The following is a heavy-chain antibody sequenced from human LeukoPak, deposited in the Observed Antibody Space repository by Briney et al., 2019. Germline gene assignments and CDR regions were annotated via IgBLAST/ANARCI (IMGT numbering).Heavy chain of an antibody. D-gene: IGHD1-1*01. V-gene: IGHV1-18*01. CDR3: ARDTPQHLKRFDY. J-gene: IGHJ4*02. CDR1: GYTLDRFG. Sequence: ASVKVSCTASGYTLDRFGISWVRQAPGQGLEWLGWINTYNGKTKYGENFQGRVTLTTDTSTSTVYMELTSLRSDDTAVYFCARDTPQHLKRFDYWGQGTLLTVSS. CDR2: INTYNGKT.